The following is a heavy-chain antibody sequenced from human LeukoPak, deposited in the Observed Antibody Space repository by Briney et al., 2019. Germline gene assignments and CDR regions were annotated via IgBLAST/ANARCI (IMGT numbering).Heavy chain of an antibody. CDR1: GGSISTYY. D-gene: IGHD2-2*01. Sequence: PSETLSLTCTVSGGSISTYYWGWIRQPPGKGLEWIGSIYHSGSTYYSPSLKSRVTISVDTSKNHFSLKLTSVTAADTAVYYCAREGRYCSSTSCPHMDVWGKGTTVTVSS. J-gene: IGHJ6*04. CDR3: AREGRYCSSTSCPHMDV. CDR2: IYHSGST. V-gene: IGHV4-38-2*02.